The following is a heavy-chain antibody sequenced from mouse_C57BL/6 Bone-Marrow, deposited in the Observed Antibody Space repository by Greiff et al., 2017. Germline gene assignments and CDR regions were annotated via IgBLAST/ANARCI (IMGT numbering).Heavy chain of an antibody. CDR3: ARYPNYYGMGSMDY. V-gene: IGHV1-77*01. CDR2: IGPGSGST. D-gene: IGHD1-1*01. J-gene: IGHJ4*01. Sequence: QVQLKESGAELVKPGASVKISCKASGYTFTDYYINWVKQRPGQGLEWIGKIGPGSGSTYYNEKFKGKATLTADKASSTAYMQLSSLKSEDFAVYFCARYPNYYGMGSMDYWGQGTLVTVSS. CDR1: GYTFTDYY.